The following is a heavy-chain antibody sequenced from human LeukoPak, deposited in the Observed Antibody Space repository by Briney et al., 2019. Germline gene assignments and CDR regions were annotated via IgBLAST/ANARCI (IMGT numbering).Heavy chain of an antibody. V-gene: IGHV1-18*01. CDR3: ARDALVVISRYYFMDV. CDR2: INTYNGNT. Sequence: ASVKVSCKASGYTFDSYGISWVRQAPGQGLEWMGWINTYNGNTNYAQKFQGRVTMTTDKSTSKAYMELRSLRSDDTAVYYCARDALVVISRYYFMDVWGEGTTITIAS. J-gene: IGHJ6*03. D-gene: IGHD3-22*01. CDR1: GYTFDSYG.